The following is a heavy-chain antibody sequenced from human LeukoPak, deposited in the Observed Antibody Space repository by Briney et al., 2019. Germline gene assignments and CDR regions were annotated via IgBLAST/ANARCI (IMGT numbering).Heavy chain of an antibody. CDR1: GYTFTSYG. D-gene: IGHD3-3*01. Sequence: GASVKVSCKASGYTFTSYGISWVRQAPGQGLEWMGRIIPILGIANYAQKFQGRVTITADKSTSTAYMELSSLRSEDTAVYYCARDRAPISYYYGMDVWGQGTTVTVSS. J-gene: IGHJ6*02. CDR3: ARDRAPISYYYGMDV. V-gene: IGHV1-69*04. CDR2: IIPILGIA.